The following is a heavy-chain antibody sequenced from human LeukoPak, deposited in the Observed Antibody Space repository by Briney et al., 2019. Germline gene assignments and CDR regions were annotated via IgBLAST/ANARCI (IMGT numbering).Heavy chain of an antibody. D-gene: IGHD3-10*01. CDR2: INHSGST. CDR3: ARKGGDGSGKNYGMDV. V-gene: IGHV4-34*01. CDR1: GGSFSGYY. J-gene: IGHJ6*02. Sequence: SETLSLTCAAYGGSFSGYYWSWIRQPPGKGLEWIGEINHSGSTNYNPSLKSRVTISVDTSKNQFSLKLSYVTAADTAVYYCARKGGDGSGKNYGMDVWGQGTTVTVSS.